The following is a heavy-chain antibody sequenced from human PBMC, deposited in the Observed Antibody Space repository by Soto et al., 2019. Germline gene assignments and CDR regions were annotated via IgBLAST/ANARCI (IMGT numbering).Heavy chain of an antibody. CDR3: ARDLSDILTGPIDY. D-gene: IGHD3-9*01. Sequence: EVQLVESGGGWVQPGGSLRLSCAASGFSVSSNYMTWVRQAPGKGLEWVSVIYSDGTTYYTESVKGYFTISRDNSKNAVYLQMNNLRAEDTAVYYCARDLSDILTGPIDYWGQGTLVTVSS. CDR1: GFSVSSNY. CDR2: IYSDGTT. J-gene: IGHJ4*02. V-gene: IGHV3-66*01.